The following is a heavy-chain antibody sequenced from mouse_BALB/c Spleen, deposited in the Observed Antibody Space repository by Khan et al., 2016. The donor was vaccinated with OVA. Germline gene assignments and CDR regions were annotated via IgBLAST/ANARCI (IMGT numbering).Heavy chain of an antibody. J-gene: IGHJ4*01. Sequence: VQLQESGAELAKPGASVKMSCKASGYSFTTYWMHWVKQRPGQGLEWIGYTNPSTGYTDYNQKFKDKATLTADKSSSTAYMQLSSLTSEDSAVXYSAGSRAIDYWGQGTSVTVSS. CDR1: GYSFTTYW. D-gene: IGHD3-1*01. V-gene: IGHV1-7*01. CDR3: AGSRAIDY. CDR2: TNPSTGYT.